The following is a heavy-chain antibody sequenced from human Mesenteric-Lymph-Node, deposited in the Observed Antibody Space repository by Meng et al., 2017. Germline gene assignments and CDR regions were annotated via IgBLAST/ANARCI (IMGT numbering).Heavy chain of an antibody. V-gene: IGHV4-4*02. J-gene: IGHJ4*02. CDR1: GGYMSSTNW. CDR2: IYHSGST. CDR3: ARADKVRFDY. Sequence: HVKLQRVGHGLVKPWETLSVNCAVSGGYMSSTNWWSWVRQPPGKGLEWIGEIYHSGSTNYNPSLKSRVSISVDKSKNQFSLKLSSVTAADTAVYYCARADKVRFDYWGQGTLVTVSS.